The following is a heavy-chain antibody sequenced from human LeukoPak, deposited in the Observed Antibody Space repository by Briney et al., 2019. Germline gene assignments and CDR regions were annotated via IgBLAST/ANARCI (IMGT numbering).Heavy chain of an antibody. V-gene: IGHV1-46*01. CDR1: GYTFTSYN. J-gene: IGHJ3*02. Sequence: GASVKVSCKASGYTFTSYNMQWVRQAPGQGLEWMGIINPSGGDTGYAQKFQGRVTMTRDTSTSTVYMELSSLRSEDTAVYYCAREKIHVFGIWGQGTMVTVSS. CDR3: AREKIHVFGI. CDR2: INPSGGDT.